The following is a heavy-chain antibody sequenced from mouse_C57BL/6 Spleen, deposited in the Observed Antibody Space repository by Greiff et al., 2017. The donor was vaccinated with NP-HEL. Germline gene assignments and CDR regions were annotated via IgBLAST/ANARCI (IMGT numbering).Heavy chain of an antibody. Sequence: DVKLVESGGGLVQPGGSLSLSCAASGFTFTDYYMSWVRQPPGKALEWLGFIRNKANGYTTEYSASVKGRFTISRDNSQSILYLRMNALRAEDSATYYCARELGPHCFDYWGQGTTLTVSS. J-gene: IGHJ2*01. D-gene: IGHD4-1*01. CDR1: GFTFTDYY. CDR2: IRNKANGYTT. CDR3: ARELGPHCFDY. V-gene: IGHV7-3*01.